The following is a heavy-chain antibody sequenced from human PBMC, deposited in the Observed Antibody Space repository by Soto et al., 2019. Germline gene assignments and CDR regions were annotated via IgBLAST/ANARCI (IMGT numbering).Heavy chain of an antibody. CDR2: ISAGGGST. D-gene: IGHD3-10*01. CDR1: GFNISNCG. J-gene: IGHJ4*02. V-gene: IGHV3-23*01. CDR3: AKLGIGSLRGPRGYCDY. Sequence: GGSMIVSCTGSGFNISNCGRSWVSQTTGKGLEWVSGISAGGGSTDYADSVKGRFTLSRDNSKNTLYLQMNSLTAEDTALYYCAKLGIGSLRGPRGYCDYWGQGTLVTVSS.